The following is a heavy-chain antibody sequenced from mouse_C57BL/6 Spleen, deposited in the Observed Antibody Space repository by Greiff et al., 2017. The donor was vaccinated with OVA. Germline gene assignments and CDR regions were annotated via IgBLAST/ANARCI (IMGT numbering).Heavy chain of an antibody. J-gene: IGHJ3*01. Sequence: VQLQQPGAELVRPGTSVKLSCKASGYTFTSYWMHWVKQRPGQGLEWIGVIDPSDSYTNYNQKFKGKATLTVDTSSSTAYMQLSSLTSEDSAVYYCARGYVQAWFAYWGQGTLVTVSA. CDR3: ARGYVQAWFAY. V-gene: IGHV1-59*01. CDR1: GYTFTSYW. D-gene: IGHD2-14*01. CDR2: IDPSDSYT.